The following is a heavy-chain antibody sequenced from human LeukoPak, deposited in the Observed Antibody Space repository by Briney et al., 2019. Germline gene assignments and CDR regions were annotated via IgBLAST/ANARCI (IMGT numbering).Heavy chain of an antibody. D-gene: IGHD2-15*01. V-gene: IGHV3-30*02. CDR2: IRYDGSNK. Sequence: GGSLRLSCAASGFTFSSYGMHWVRQAPGKGLEWVAFIRYDGSNKYYADSVKGRFTISRGNSKNTLYLQMNSLRAEDTAVYYCAKDGSLHYYYYYYMDVWGKGTAVTISS. CDR3: AKDGSLHYYYYYYMDV. J-gene: IGHJ6*03. CDR1: GFTFSSYG.